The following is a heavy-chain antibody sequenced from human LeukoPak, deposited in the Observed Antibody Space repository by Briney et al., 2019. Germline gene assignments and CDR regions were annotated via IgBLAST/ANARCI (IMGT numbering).Heavy chain of an antibody. Sequence: SETLSLTCTVSGGSISSSSYYWGWIRQPPGKGLKWIGSIYYSGSTYYNPSLKSRVTISVDTSKNQFSLKLSSVTAADTAVYYCARHSGYSSSSDFDYWGQGTLVTVSS. CDR2: IYYSGST. J-gene: IGHJ4*02. V-gene: IGHV4-39*01. CDR3: ARHSGYSSSSDFDY. D-gene: IGHD6-6*01. CDR1: GGSISSSSYY.